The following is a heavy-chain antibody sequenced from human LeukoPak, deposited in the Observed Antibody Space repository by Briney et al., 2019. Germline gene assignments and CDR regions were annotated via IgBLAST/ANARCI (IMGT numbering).Heavy chain of an antibody. V-gene: IGHV3-7*03. CDR1: GFTFSSYW. J-gene: IGHJ4*02. CDR2: IKQDGSEK. CDR3: ARGGGAAA. D-gene: IGHD6-13*01. Sequence: PGGSLRLSCAASGFTFSSYWRSWVRQAPGKGLEWGANIKQDGSEKYYVDSVKGRFTISRDNAKNSLYLQMNSLRAEDTAVYYCARGGGAAAWGQGTLVTVSS.